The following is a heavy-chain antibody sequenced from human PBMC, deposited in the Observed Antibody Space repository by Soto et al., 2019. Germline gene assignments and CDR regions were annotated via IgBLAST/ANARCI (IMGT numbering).Heavy chain of an antibody. Sequence: GGSLRLSFAASGFTLSSHAMNWVRQAPGKGLEWVAVVSYDGSIKHYADSAKGRFTISRDNSKTTLFLQMNSLRPKEPAVYSFASSWWAPPNACYDILTAHDFDYWGQGTLVTVSS. CDR3: ASSWWAPPNACYDILTAHDFDY. D-gene: IGHD3-9*01. CDR1: GFTLSSHA. J-gene: IGHJ4*02. CDR2: VSYDGSIK. V-gene: IGHV3-30-3*01.